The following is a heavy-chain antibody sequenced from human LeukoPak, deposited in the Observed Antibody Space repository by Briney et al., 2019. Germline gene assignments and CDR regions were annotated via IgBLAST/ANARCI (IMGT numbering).Heavy chain of an antibody. D-gene: IGHD2-2*01. CDR3: ARDLGYCTSTSCSTD. J-gene: IGHJ4*02. CDR1: GGSISSYY. CDR2: IYNTGST. V-gene: IGHV4-59*12. Sequence: SETLSLTCTVSGGSISSYYWNWIRQPPGKGLEWIGYIYNTGSTNNNPSLKSRVTISVDTSKNQFSLKLSSVTAADTAVYYCARDLGYCTSTSCSTDWGQGTLVRVSS.